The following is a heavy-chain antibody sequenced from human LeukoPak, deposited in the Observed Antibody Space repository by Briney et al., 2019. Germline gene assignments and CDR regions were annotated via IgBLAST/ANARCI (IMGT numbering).Heavy chain of an antibody. D-gene: IGHD6-13*01. CDR1: GDTFSSYA. CDR3: ATKTAGLAAAGTWDYYYYYMDV. J-gene: IGHJ6*03. V-gene: IGHV1-69*01. CDR2: IIPIFDRP. Sequence: SVKVACKASGDTFSSYAISWVRRAPGQGLEWMGAIIPIFDRPNYAQRFQGRVSITADESTRTAYMDLSSPRFEDTAVYYCATKTAGLAAAGTWDYYYYYMDVWGKGTTVTVSS.